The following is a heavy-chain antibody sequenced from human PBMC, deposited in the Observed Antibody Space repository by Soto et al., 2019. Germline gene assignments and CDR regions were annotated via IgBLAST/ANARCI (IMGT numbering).Heavy chain of an antibody. V-gene: IGHV3-72*01. D-gene: IGHD6-13*01. Sequence: PGGSLRLSCAASGFTFSDHYMDWVRQAPGKGLEWVGRTRNKANSYTTEYAASVKGRFTISRDDSKNSLYLQMNSLKTEDTAVYYCASSRIAASSFYFYGMDVWGQGTTVTVSS. J-gene: IGHJ6*02. CDR1: GFTFSDHY. CDR3: ASSRIAASSFYFYGMDV. CDR2: TRNKANSYTT.